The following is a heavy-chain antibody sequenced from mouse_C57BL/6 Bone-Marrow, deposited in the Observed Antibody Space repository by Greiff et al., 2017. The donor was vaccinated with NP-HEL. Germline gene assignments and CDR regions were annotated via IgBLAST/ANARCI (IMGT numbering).Heavy chain of an antibody. V-gene: IGHV2-5*01. CDR3: AKRGTTARYYAMDY. CDR1: GFSLTSYG. D-gene: IGHD1-2*01. CDR2: IWRGGST. J-gene: IGHJ4*01. Sequence: VQLQESGPGLVQPSQSLSITCTVSGFSLTSYGVHWVRQSPGKGLEWLGVIWRGGSTDYNAAFMSRLSITKDNSQSQVFFKMNSLQADDTAIYYCAKRGTTARYYAMDYWGQGTSVTVSS.